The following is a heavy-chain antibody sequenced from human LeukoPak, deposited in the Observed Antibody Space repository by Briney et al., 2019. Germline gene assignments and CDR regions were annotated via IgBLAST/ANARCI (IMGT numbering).Heavy chain of an antibody. V-gene: IGHV4-34*01. CDR2: INHSGST. D-gene: IGHD6-13*01. J-gene: IGHJ6*02. Sequence: PSETLSLTCAVYGGSFSGYYWSWIRQPPGKGLEWIGGINHSGSTNYNPSLKSRVTISVDTSKNQFSLKLSSVTAADTAVYYCARGPGYNRIAAASRVGKGPMGGGSYGMDVWGQGTTVTVSS. CDR1: GGSFSGYY. CDR3: ARGPGYNRIAAASRVGKGPMGGGSYGMDV.